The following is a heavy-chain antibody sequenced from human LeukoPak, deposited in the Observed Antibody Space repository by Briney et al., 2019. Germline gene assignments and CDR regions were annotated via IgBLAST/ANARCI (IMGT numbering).Heavy chain of an antibody. D-gene: IGHD5-18*01. V-gene: IGHV4-34*01. CDR2: INHSGST. Sequence: PSETLSLTCAVYGGSFSGYYWSWIRQPPGKGLEWIGEINHSGSTNYNPSLKSRVTISVDTSKNQFSLKLSSVTAADTAVYYCATLRGQLWLRPVDYWGQGTLVTVSS. CDR1: GGSFSGYY. CDR3: ATLRGQLWLRPVDY. J-gene: IGHJ4*02.